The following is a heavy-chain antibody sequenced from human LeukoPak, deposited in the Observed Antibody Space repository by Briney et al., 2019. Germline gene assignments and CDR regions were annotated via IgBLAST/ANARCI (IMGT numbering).Heavy chain of an antibody. D-gene: IGHD2-21*01. CDR2: MSYSGTT. V-gene: IGHV4-59*08. CDR3: ARHGGETIVAYMLHAFDI. CDR1: GGSISSYS. J-gene: IGHJ3*02. Sequence: SETLSLTCTVSGGSISSYSWSWIRQPPGKGLEWIGYMSYSGTTNYNPSLKSRVTISVGTSKNQFSLRLSSVTAADTAVYYCARHGGETIVAYMLHAFDIWGQGTVVTVSS.